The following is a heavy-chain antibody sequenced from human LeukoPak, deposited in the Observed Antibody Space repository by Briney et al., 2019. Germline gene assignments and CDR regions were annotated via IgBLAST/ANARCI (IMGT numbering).Heavy chain of an antibody. CDR3: ARVDPDYGGNV. V-gene: IGHV1-18*04. D-gene: IGHD4-23*01. CDR2: ISAYNGNT. Sequence: ASVKVSCKASGYTFTGYYMHWVRQAPGQGLEWMGWISAYNGNTNYAQKLQGRVTMTTDTSTSTAYMELRSLRSDDTAVYYCARVDPDYGGNVWGQGTLVTVSS. J-gene: IGHJ4*02. CDR1: GYTFTGYY.